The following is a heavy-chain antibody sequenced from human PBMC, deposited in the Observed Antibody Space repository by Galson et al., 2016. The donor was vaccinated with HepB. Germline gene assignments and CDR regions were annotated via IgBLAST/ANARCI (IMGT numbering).Heavy chain of an antibody. J-gene: IGHJ4*02. CDR2: IKEDGSVQ. D-gene: IGHD5-24*01. CDR3: ARRRRWLLDVGYFDY. V-gene: IGHV3-7*01. CDR1: GLTFSSYW. Sequence: SLRLSCAASGLTFSSYWMTWVRQAPGEGLEWVANIKEDGSVQNYVDSVKGRFTISRDNAKNSLYLQMSGLRPEDTAVYYCARRRRWLLDVGYFDYWDQGTLGTVSS.